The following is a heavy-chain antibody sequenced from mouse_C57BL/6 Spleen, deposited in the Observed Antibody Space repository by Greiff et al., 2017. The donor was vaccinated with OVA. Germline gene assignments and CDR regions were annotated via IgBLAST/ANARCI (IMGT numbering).Heavy chain of an antibody. J-gene: IGHJ2*01. CDR1: GYTFTSYW. CDR3: ARSDDYDAGDY. CDR2: INPNSGST. D-gene: IGHD2-4*01. Sequence: VQLQQPGAELVKPGASVKLSCKASGYTFTSYWMHWVKQRPGQGLEWIGMINPNSGSTNYKEKFKSKATLTVDKSSSTAYMQLSSLTSEDSAVYYCARSDDYDAGDYWGQGTTLTVSS. V-gene: IGHV1-64*01.